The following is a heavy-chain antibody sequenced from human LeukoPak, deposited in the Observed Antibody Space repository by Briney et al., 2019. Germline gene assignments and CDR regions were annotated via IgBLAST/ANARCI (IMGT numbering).Heavy chain of an antibody. CDR1: GDSFSTSY. D-gene: IGHD3-22*01. V-gene: IGHV4-4*07. CDR3: ARDLGYDSSGYHY. J-gene: IGHJ4*02. Sequence: PSETLSLTCAVSGDSFSTSYWTWIRQPAGKGLEWIGRISTSGSTNYKPSLKSRVTLSIDTSNTQFSLKLSSVSAADTAVYYCARDLGYDSSGYHYWGQGTLVTVSS. CDR2: ISTSGST.